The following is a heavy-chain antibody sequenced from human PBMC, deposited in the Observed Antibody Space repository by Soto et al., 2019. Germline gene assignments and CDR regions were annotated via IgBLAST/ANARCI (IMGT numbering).Heavy chain of an antibody. Sequence: GSPRLACDPAGFTVSTTYVSCVRPASGMGLEWVAVIESGGSTHYADSVKGRFTISRDIPKNMIYLQLHTLSAEDTAVYYCAKDLGPLRLPNSYFYGLDVCGQGTTVSISS. V-gene: IGHV3-53*01. D-gene: IGHD3-16*01. CDR2: IESGGST. CDR1: GFTVSTTY. CDR3: AKDLGPLRLPNSYFYGLDV. J-gene: IGHJ6*02.